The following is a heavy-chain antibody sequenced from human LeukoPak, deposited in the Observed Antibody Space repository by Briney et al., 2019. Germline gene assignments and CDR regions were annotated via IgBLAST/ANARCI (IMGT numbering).Heavy chain of an antibody. CDR2: IYPGDSDT. V-gene: IGHV5-51*01. CDR3: ARHLGGYYYSSGYLDY. J-gene: IGHJ4*02. Sequence: GESLKISCKGSGYSFTSYWIGWVRQMPGKGLECMGIIYPGDSDTRYSPSFQGQVSISADKSISTAYLQWSSLKASDTAMYYCARHLGGYYYSSGYLDYWGQGTLVTVSS. CDR1: GYSFTSYW. D-gene: IGHD3-22*01.